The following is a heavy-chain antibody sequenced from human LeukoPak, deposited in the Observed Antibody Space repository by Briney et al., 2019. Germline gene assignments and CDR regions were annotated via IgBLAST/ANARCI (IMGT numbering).Heavy chain of an antibody. Sequence: SETLSLTCAVYGGSFSGYYWSWIRQPPGKGLEWIGEINHSGSTNYNPSLKSRVTISVDTPKNQFSLKLSSVTAADTAVYYCARRSPRVLLWFGESYNWFDPWGQGTLVTVSS. CDR2: INHSGST. D-gene: IGHD3-10*01. CDR3: ARRSPRVLLWFGESYNWFDP. J-gene: IGHJ5*02. CDR1: GGSFSGYY. V-gene: IGHV4-34*01.